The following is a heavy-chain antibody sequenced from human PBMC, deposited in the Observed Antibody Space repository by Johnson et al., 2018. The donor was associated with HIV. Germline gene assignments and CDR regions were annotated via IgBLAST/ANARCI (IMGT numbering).Heavy chain of an antibody. V-gene: IGHV3-9*01. D-gene: IGHD5-18*01. CDR1: GFTFDDYA. Sequence: VQLVESGGGVVQPGRSLRLSCAASGFTFDDYAMHWVRQAPGKGLEWVSGISWNSGSIGYADSVKGRFTISRDNSKNTLYLQMNSLRAEDTAVYYCARGVTGDSYGTWGQGTMVTVSS. J-gene: IGHJ3*01. CDR3: ARGVTGDSYGT. CDR2: ISWNSGSI.